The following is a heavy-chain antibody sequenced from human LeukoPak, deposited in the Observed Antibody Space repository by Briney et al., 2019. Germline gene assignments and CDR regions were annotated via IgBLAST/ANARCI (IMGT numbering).Heavy chain of an antibody. J-gene: IGHJ3*02. CDR2: IYYSGST. Sequence: KASETLSLTCTVSGGSISSYYWSWIRQPPGKGLEWIGYIYYSGSTNYNPSLKSRVTISVDTSKNQFSLKLSSVTAADTAVYYCARARLDIVATCAFDIWGQGTMVTVSS. V-gene: IGHV4-59*01. D-gene: IGHD5-12*01. CDR3: ARARLDIVATCAFDI. CDR1: GGSISSYY.